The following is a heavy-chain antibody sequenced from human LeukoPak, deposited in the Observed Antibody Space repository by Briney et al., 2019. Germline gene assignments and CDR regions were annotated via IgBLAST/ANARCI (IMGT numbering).Heavy chain of an antibody. CDR1: GFTFSSHW. Sequence: PAGSLRLSCAASGFTFSSHWMYWVRQAPGKGPVWFSLINGDGSTTTCADSVKGGFTISRDNDKNTLYLQMNSLRAEDTAVYYCARGGLTAACDYWGQGTLVTVSS. V-gene: IGHV3-74*01. D-gene: IGHD6-13*01. CDR3: ARGGLTAACDY. J-gene: IGHJ4*02. CDR2: INGDGSTT.